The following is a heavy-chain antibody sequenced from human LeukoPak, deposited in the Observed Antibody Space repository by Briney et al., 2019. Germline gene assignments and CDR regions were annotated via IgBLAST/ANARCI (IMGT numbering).Heavy chain of an antibody. V-gene: IGHV3-30-3*01. CDR3: AKDWLGTYDIPTGGYFDY. CDR2: ISYDGSNK. D-gene: IGHD3-9*01. J-gene: IGHJ4*02. Sequence: PGRSLRLSCAASGFTFSSYAMHWVRQAPGKGLEWVAVISYDGSNKYYADSVKGRFTISRDNSKNTLYLQMNSLRAEDTAVYYCAKDWLGTYDIPTGGYFDYWGQGTLVTVSS. CDR1: GFTFSSYA.